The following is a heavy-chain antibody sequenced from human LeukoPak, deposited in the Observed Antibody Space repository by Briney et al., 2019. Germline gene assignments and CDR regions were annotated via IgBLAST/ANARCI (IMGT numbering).Heavy chain of an antibody. CDR2: ISSSGSTI. D-gene: IGHD6-13*01. J-gene: IGHJ6*02. V-gene: IGHV3-11*01. CDR3: ASHFSSSWSYYYGMDV. Sequence: GGSLRLSCAASGFTFSDYYMSWIRQAPGKGLEWVSYISSSGSTICYADSVKGRFTISRDNAKNSLYLQMNSLRAEDTAVYYCASHFSSSWSYYYGMDVWGQGTTVTVSS. CDR1: GFTFSDYY.